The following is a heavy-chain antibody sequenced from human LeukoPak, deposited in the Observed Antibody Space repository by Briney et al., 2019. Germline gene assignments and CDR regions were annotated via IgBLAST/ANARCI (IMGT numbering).Heavy chain of an antibody. CDR2: ISGNNDNP. V-gene: IGHV1-18*01. Sequence: ASVRASCKTSGYXFSNFGINWVRQAPGQGLEWMGWISGNNDNPNYGQKFQGRFTVTTDSSTSTAYMELRNLTFDDTAVYYCARDGTSTDDYWGQGTLVTVSS. D-gene: IGHD2-2*01. CDR3: ARDGTSTDDY. J-gene: IGHJ4*02. CDR1: GYXFSNFG.